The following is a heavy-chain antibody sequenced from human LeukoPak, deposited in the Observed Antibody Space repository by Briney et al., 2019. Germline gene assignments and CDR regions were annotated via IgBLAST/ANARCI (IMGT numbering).Heavy chain of an antibody. D-gene: IGHD3-22*01. Sequence: PGGSLRLSCAASGFTFSSYAMGWVRQAPGKGLEWVSAISGSGGSTYYADSVKGRFTISRDNSKNTLYLQMNSLRAEDTAVYYCAKGDSSGGDFDYWGQGTLVTVSS. V-gene: IGHV3-23*01. J-gene: IGHJ4*02. CDR3: AKGDSSGGDFDY. CDR2: ISGSGGST. CDR1: GFTFSSYA.